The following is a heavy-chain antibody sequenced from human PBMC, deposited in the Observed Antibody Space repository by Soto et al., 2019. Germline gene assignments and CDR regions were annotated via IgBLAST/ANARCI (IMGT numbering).Heavy chain of an antibody. CDR1: GYTFTSYD. Sequence: QVQLVQSGAEVKKPGASVKVSCKASGYTFTSYDIIWVRQATGQGLEWMGWMNPSTGNTDSAEKFQGRLTMTRNTSTRTVYTELSSLSFEDTAVYYCARGRIIVAGGFDPWGQGTLVTVSS. CDR2: MNPSTGNT. J-gene: IGHJ5*02. CDR3: ARGRIIVAGGFDP. V-gene: IGHV1-8*01. D-gene: IGHD6-19*01.